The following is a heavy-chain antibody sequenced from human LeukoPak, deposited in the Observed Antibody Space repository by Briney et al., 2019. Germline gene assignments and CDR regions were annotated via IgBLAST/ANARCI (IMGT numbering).Heavy chain of an antibody. CDR2: IIPIFGTA. J-gene: IGHJ5*02. Sequence: AGKVSCKASGGTFSSYAISWVRQAPGQGLEWMGGIIPIFGTANYAQKFQGRVTITADESTSTAYMELSSLRSEDTAVYYCARDLGESYYYDSSGYYLNWFDPWGQGTLVTVSS. D-gene: IGHD3-22*01. V-gene: IGHV1-69*13. CDR3: ARDLGESYYYDSSGYYLNWFDP. CDR1: GGTFSSYA.